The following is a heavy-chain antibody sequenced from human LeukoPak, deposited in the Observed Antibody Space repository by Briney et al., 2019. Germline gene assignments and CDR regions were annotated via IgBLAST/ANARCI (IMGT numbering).Heavy chain of an antibody. Sequence: PGGPLRHSCAPSGLTFSCLAVLWVRQPPGKGLEWVSTIGGTGVRTYYADSVKGRFTISRDNSKITLYLQINSLRAEDTAVYLCERERLGGAYFFHCWGQGTLVTDCS. V-gene: IGHV3-23*01. J-gene: IGHJ4*02. CDR3: ERERLGGAYFFHC. CDR2: IGGTGVRT. CDR1: GLTFSCLA. D-gene: IGHD3-16*01.